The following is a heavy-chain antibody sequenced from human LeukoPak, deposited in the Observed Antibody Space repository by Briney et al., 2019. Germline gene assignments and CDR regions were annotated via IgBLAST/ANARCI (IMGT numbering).Heavy chain of an antibody. V-gene: IGHV3-7*04. CDR3: TRVGYIDEGIDY. J-gene: IGHJ4*02. D-gene: IGHD5-24*01. Sequence: PGGSLRLSCAGSGFTFKDFWMTWVRQAPGKGLEWVANIKQDGSKKSYVDSVKGRFTISRDNAKNSLYLQMNSLRAEDTAIYYCTRVGYIDEGIDYWGQGTLVTVSS. CDR1: GFTFKDFW. CDR2: IKQDGSKK.